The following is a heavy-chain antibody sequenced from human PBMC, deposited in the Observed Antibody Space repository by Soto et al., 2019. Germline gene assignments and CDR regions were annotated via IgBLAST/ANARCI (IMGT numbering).Heavy chain of an antibody. CDR3: ARHSPDEFGLDP. D-gene: IGHD3-10*01. V-gene: IGHV4-39*01. CDR1: GGSISSSSYY. CDR2: IYYSGSN. J-gene: IGHJ5*02. Sequence: SETLSLTCTVSGGSISSSSYYWGWIRQPPGKGREWIGSIYYSGSNYYNPSLKSRVTISVDTSKNQFSLKRSSVTAADAAVYYCARHSPDEFGLDPWGQGTLVTVSS.